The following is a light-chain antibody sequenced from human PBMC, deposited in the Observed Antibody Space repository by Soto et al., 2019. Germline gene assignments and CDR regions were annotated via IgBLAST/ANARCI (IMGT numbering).Light chain of an antibody. J-gene: IGLJ1*01. CDR2: EVS. V-gene: IGLV2-23*02. CDR1: SSDVGSYNL. CDR3: CSYAGSSTYV. Sequence: QSALTHPASVSGSPGQSITISCTGTSSDVGSYNLVSWYQQHPVKAPKLMIYEVSKRPSGVSNRFSGSKSGNTASLTISGLQAEDEADYYCCSYAGSSTYVFGTGTQLTVL.